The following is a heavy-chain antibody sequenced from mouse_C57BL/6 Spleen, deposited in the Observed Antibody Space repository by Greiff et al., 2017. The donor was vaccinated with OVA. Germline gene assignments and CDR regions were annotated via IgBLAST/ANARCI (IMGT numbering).Heavy chain of an antibody. CDR3: ARPHYYGSSYAMDY. CDR1: GFTFSDYG. V-gene: IGHV5-17*01. J-gene: IGHJ4*01. Sequence: EVQLQESGGGLVKPGGSLKLSCSASGFTFSDYGMHWVRQAPEKGLEWVAYISSGSSTIYYADTVKGRFTISRDNAKNTLFLQMTSLRSEDTAMYYCARPHYYGSSYAMDYWGQGTSVTVSS. D-gene: IGHD1-1*01. CDR2: ISSGSSTI.